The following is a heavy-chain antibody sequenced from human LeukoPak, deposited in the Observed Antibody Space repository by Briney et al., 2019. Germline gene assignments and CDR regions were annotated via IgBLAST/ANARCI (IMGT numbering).Heavy chain of an antibody. V-gene: IGHV4-39*01. CDR2: IYYSGST. Sequence: SETLSLTCTVSGGSISSSSYYWGWIRQPPGKGLEWIGSIYYSGSTYYNPSLKSRVTISVDTSKNQFSLKLSSVTAADTAVYYCARRPTYYYGSGYYMDVWGKGTTVTVSS. J-gene: IGHJ6*03. CDR1: GGSISSSSYY. CDR3: ARRPTYYYGSGYYMDV. D-gene: IGHD3-22*01.